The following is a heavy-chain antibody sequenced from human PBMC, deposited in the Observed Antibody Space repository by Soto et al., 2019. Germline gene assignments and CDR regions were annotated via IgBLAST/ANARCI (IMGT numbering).Heavy chain of an antibody. CDR3: AREKTPLDDGDSYYYYYYYMDV. CDR1: GYTFTSYY. CDR2: INPSGGST. D-gene: IGHD4-17*01. V-gene: IGHV1-46*03. J-gene: IGHJ6*03. Sequence: GASVKVSCKASGYTFTSYYMHWVRQAPGQGLEWMGIINPSGGSTSYAQKFQGRVTMTRDTSTSTVYMELSSLRSEDTAVYYCAREKTPLDDGDSYYYYYYYMDVWGKGTTVTFPS.